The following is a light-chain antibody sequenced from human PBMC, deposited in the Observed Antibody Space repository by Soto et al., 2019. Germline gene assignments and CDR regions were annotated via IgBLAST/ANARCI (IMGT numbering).Light chain of an antibody. J-gene: IGKJ4*01. Sequence: ENVLTQSPGTLSLSPGERASLSCRASQSVSSSYLAWYQQKPGQAPRLLIYGASNRATGIPDRFSGSGSGTDFTLTISRLEPEDFAVYYCQQYGTSPLTFGGGTKVEIK. V-gene: IGKV3-20*01. CDR3: QQYGTSPLT. CDR2: GAS. CDR1: QSVSSSY.